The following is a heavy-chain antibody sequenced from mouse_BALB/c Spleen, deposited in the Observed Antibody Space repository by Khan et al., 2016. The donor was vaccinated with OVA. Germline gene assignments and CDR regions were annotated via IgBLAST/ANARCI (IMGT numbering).Heavy chain of an antibody. V-gene: IGHV1-7*01. Sequence: QVQLKQSGAELAKPGASVKMSCKASGYTFINSWILWVKQRPGQGLEWIGYINPSTGYTEYNQNFKDKVTFTADKSSSTAYMQLSSLTSEDSAVDYCARRGLRWDLDYWGQGTTLTVSS. D-gene: IGHD1-1*01. CDR3: ARRGLRWDLDY. CDR2: INPSTGYT. CDR1: GYTFINSW. J-gene: IGHJ2*01.